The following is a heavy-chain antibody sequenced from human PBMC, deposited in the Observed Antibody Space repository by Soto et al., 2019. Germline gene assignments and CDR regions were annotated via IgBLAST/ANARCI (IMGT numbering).Heavy chain of an antibody. J-gene: IGHJ4*02. Sequence: GGSLRLSCAASGFTFSRYSMNWVRQPPGKGLEWVSSISSTTNSIYYGDSMKGRFTIPRDNVKNSLYLEMNSRRAEDTAVYYCARESEDLTSNFDYWGQGTLVTVSS. CDR1: GFTFSRYS. V-gene: IGHV3-21*06. CDR3: ARESEDLTSNFDY. CDR2: ISSTTNSI.